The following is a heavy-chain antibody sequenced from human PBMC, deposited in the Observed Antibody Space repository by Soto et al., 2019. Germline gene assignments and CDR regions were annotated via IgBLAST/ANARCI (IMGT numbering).Heavy chain of an antibody. V-gene: IGHV4-39*01. CDR2: IYYIGST. J-gene: IGHJ5*02. D-gene: IGHD6-13*01. CDR3: GRRIAAAGSVVP. Sequence: RQPPGKGLEWIGSIYYIGSTYYNPSLKSRVTISVDTSKNQFSLKLSSVTAADTAVYYCGRRIAAAGSVVPCGQGILASV.